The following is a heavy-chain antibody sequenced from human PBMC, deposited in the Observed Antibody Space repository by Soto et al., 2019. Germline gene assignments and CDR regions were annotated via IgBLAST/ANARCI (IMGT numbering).Heavy chain of an antibody. Sequence: SVKVSCKASGGTFSSYAISWVRQAPGQGLEWMGGIIPIFGTTNYAEKFRGRVSITADESTSTAYVELSSLRSEDTAVYYCAGSFKYGSGTFDAIDFWGPGTMVTV. CDR1: GGTFSSYA. D-gene: IGHD3-10*01. CDR2: IIPIFGTT. V-gene: IGHV1-69*13. J-gene: IGHJ3*01. CDR3: AGSFKYGSGTFDAIDF.